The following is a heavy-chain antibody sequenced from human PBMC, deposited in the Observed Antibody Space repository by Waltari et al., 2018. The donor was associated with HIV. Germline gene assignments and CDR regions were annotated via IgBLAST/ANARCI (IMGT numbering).Heavy chain of an antibody. J-gene: IGHJ4*02. Sequence: QVHLVQSGAEVKKRGASVKVSCTASGYSFLDNYIHWVRRAPGQGLEWVGWINPRSGDTKSAQKFQGWVTLTRDTSVNTAYMEVNRLRSADTAVYYCARWAGTTNGLDSWGRGTLITVFS. V-gene: IGHV1-2*04. CDR3: ARWAGTTNGLDS. CDR2: INPRSGDT. CDR1: GYSFLDNY. D-gene: IGHD2-8*01.